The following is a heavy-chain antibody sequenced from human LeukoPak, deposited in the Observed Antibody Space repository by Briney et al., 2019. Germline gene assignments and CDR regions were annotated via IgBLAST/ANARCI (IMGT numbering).Heavy chain of an antibody. CDR1: GGSISSYY. J-gene: IGHJ2*01. CDR2: IYYSGST. V-gene: IGHV4-59*01. CDR3: ARRRAVAGRYWYFDL. D-gene: IGHD6-19*01. Sequence: PSGTLSLTCTVSGGSISSYYWSWIRQPPGKGLEWIGYIYYSGSTNYNPSLKSRVTISVDTSKNQFSLKLSSVTAADTAVYYCARRRAVAGRYWYFDLWGRGTLVTVSS.